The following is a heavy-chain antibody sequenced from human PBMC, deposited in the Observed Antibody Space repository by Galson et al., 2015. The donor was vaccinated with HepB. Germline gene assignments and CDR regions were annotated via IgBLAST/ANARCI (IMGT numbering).Heavy chain of an antibody. V-gene: IGHV4-39*01. J-gene: IGHJ6*02. CDR2: IYYSGST. CDR1: GGSISSSSYY. D-gene: IGHD3-10*01. CDR3: ASLVKWFGELHRPYYYYGMDV. Sequence: TLSLTCTVSGGSISSSSYYWGWIRQPPGKGLEWIGSIYYSGSTYYNPSLKSRVTISVDTSKNQFSLKLSSVTAADTAVYYCASLVKWFGELHRPYYYYGMDVWGQGTTVTVSS.